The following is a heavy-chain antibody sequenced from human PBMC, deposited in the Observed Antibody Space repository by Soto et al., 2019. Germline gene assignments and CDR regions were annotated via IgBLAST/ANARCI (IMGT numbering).Heavy chain of an antibody. D-gene: IGHD3-10*01. CDR1: GFTVSSNY. CDR3: AGPPGSGSYFGGLGYGMDV. V-gene: IGHV3-66*01. Sequence: PGGSLRLSCAASGFTVSSNYMSWVRQAPGKGLEWVSVIYSGGSTYYADSVKGRFTISRDNSKNTLYLQMNSLRAEDTAVYYCAGPPGSGSYFGGLGYGMDVGVQGPTVNFS. J-gene: IGHJ6*02. CDR2: IYSGGST.